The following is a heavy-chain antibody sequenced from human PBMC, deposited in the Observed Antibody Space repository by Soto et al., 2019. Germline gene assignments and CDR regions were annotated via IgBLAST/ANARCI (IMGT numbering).Heavy chain of an antibody. CDR1: GYTFTSYA. J-gene: IGHJ4*02. D-gene: IGHD6-19*01. Sequence: QVQLVQSGAEEKKPGASVKVSCKASGYTFTSYAMHWVRQAPGQRLEWMGWINAGNGNTKYSQKFQGRVTITRDTSASTAYMELSSVIPKDTAVDYCATSTGIAVADYWGQGTLVTVSS. V-gene: IGHV1-3*05. CDR2: INAGNGNT. CDR3: ATSTGIAVADY.